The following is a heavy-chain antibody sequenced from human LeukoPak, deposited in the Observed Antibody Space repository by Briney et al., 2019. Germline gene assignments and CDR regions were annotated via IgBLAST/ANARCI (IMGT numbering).Heavy chain of an antibody. D-gene: IGHD5-12*01. Sequence: PGESLKISCKGSGYRFTNYWIGWVRQMPGKGLEWMGIIYPDDSDTRYSPSFQGQVTISADKSISTAYLQWSSLKASDTAMYYCARQSAVDFKRGYSGYDELYYFDYWGQGTLVTVSS. CDR2: IYPDDSDT. V-gene: IGHV5-51*01. CDR1: GYRFTNYW. J-gene: IGHJ4*02. CDR3: ARQSAVDFKRGYSGYDELYYFDY.